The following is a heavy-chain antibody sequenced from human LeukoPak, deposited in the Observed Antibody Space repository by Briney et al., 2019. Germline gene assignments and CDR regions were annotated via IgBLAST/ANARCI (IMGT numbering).Heavy chain of an antibody. V-gene: IGHV1-2*02. CDR3: AREKGTMVRGPFDY. Sequence: SVKVSCKASGYTFTGYYMRWVRQAPGQGLEWMGWINPNSGGTNYAQKFQGRVTMTRDTSISTAYMELSRLRSDDTAVYYCAREKGTMVRGPFDYWGQGTLATVSS. J-gene: IGHJ4*02. CDR2: INPNSGGT. D-gene: IGHD3-10*01. CDR1: GYTFTGYY.